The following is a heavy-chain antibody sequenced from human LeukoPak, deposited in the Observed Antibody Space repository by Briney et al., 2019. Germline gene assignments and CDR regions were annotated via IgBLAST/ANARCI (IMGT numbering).Heavy chain of an antibody. CDR1: GGSISGSSYY. J-gene: IGHJ4*02. V-gene: IGHV4-39*01. Sequence: SETLSLTCTVSGGSISGSSYYWGWIRQPPGKGLEWIGSIYYGGSTYYNPSLESRVTIFVDTSKNQFSLKLSSVTAADTAVYYCARHLRGYWGWGQGTLVTVSS. CDR3: ARHLRGYWG. CDR2: IYYGGST. D-gene: IGHD5-18*01.